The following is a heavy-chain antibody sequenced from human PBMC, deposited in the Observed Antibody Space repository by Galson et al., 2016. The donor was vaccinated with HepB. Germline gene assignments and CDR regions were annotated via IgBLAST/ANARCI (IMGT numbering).Heavy chain of an antibody. CDR2: ISGSGSRT. J-gene: IGHJ6*02. CDR1: GFTFRNYA. V-gene: IGHV3-23*01. Sequence: SLRLSCAASGFTFRNYAMNWVRQAPGKGLEWVSIISGSGSRTYYADSVKGRFTTSREESKPTLYLQMNSLKPEYTAVYYWAKVRTDLTGPRRYYYGMDAWGQGTTVTVSS. CDR3: AKVRTDLTGPRRYYYGMDA. D-gene: IGHD2-8*02.